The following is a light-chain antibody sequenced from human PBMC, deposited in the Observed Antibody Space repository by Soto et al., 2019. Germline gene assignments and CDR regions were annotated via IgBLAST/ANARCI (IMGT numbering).Light chain of an antibody. J-gene: IGKJ4*01. V-gene: IGKV4-1*01. CDR3: QQYYTLPLT. CDR2: WAS. CDR1: QSVLFTSNNKNY. Sequence: DIVMTQSPDSLAVSLGERATINCESSQSVLFTSNNKNYLGWYQQKPGQPPKLLLSWASARESGVPERFTGSGSGTLFPLSINSLQAEDVAVYYCQQYYTLPLTFGGATKVEIK.